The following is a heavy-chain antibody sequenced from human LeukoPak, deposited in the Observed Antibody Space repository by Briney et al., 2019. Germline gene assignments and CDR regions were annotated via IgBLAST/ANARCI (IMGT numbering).Heavy chain of an antibody. J-gene: IGHJ4*02. CDR2: IHYSGST. Sequence: PSETLSLTCTVSGGSISSYYWSWIRQPPGKGLEWIGSIHYSGSTTYNPSLKSRVTISVDTSMNQFSLKLSSVTAADTAVYYCARRLGGTSTGFDYWGQGTLVTVSS. V-gene: IGHV4-59*08. D-gene: IGHD2-2*01. CDR3: ARRLGGTSTGFDY. CDR1: GGSISSYY.